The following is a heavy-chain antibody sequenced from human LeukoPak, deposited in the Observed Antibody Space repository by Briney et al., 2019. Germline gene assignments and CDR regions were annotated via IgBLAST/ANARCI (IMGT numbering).Heavy chain of an antibody. V-gene: IGHV1-18*01. CDR2: ISAYNGNT. J-gene: IGHJ3*02. CDR1: GYTSTSYG. D-gene: IGHD6-6*01. CDR3: ASYRRPFAGGAFDI. Sequence: PAASVKVSCKASGYTSTSYGISWVRQAPGQGLEWMGWISAYNGNTNYAQKLQARVTMTTDTSTSTAYMALRSLRSDDTAVYYCASYRRPFAGGAFDIWGQGTMVTVSS.